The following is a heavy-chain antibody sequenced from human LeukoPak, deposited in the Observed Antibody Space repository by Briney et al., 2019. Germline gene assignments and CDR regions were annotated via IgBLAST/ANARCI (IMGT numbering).Heavy chain of an antibody. J-gene: IGHJ3*02. Sequence: SETLSLTCTVSGGSISSYYWSWIRQPPGKGLEWIGYIYYSGSTNYNPPLKSRVTISVDTSKNQFSLKLSSVTAADTAVYYCARPTMITFGGVIVTDAFDIWGQGTMVTVSS. CDR1: GGSISSYY. CDR3: ARPTMITFGGVIVTDAFDI. V-gene: IGHV4-59*08. D-gene: IGHD3-16*02. CDR2: IYYSGST.